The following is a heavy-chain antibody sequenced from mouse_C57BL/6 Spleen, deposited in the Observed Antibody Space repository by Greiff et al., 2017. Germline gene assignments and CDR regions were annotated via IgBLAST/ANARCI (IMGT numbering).Heavy chain of an antibody. CDR1: GFTFSDYG. CDR2: ISSGSSTI. CDR3: AREETGTPFDY. D-gene: IGHD4-1*01. J-gene: IGHJ2*01. V-gene: IGHV5-17*01. Sequence: VQLKQSGGGLVKPGGSLKLSCAASGFTFSDYGMHWVRQAPEKGLEWVAYISSGSSTIYYADTVKGRFTISRDNAKNTLFLQMTSLRSEDTAMYYCAREETGTPFDYWGQGTTLTVSS.